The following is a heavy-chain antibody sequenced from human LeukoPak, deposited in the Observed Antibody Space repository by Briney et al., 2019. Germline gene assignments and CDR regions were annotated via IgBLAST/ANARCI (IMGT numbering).Heavy chain of an antibody. V-gene: IGHV5-51*01. D-gene: IGHD7-27*01. Sequence: GESLKISCKGSEDSFTNYWIGWVRQMPGKGLECMGIIYPGGSDTRYSPSFQGQVTISADKSSSTAYLQWSSLKASDTVMYYCARPQDFGLTGMNAFDIWGQGTMVTVSS. CDR2: IYPGGSDT. CDR3: ARPQDFGLTGMNAFDI. J-gene: IGHJ3*02. CDR1: EDSFTNYW.